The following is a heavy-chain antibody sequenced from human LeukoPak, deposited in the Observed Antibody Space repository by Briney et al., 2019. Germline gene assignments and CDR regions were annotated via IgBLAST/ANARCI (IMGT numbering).Heavy chain of an antibody. V-gene: IGHV4-34*01. CDR1: GGSFSGYY. J-gene: IGHJ5*02. CDR2: INHSGST. CDR3: AIIPYSGSNWFDP. D-gene: IGHD3-16*01. Sequence: SETLSLTCAVYGGSFSGYYWSWIRQPPGKGLEWIGEINHSGSTNYNPFLKSRVTISVDTSKNQFSLKLSSVTAADTAVYYCAIIPYSGSNWFDPWGQGTLVTVSS.